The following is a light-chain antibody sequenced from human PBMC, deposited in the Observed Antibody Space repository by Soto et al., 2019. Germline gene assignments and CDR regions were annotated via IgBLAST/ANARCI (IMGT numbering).Light chain of an antibody. V-gene: IGKV3D-15*01. CDR2: GAS. CDR3: QQTYTTPEIT. J-gene: IGKJ5*01. Sequence: EIVLTQSPGTLSLSPGEGATLSCRASQSVSSNLAWYQQKPGQAPRLLIYGASTRATGIPDRFSGSGSGTDFTLTISSLQPEDFAIYYCQQTYTTPEITFGQGTRLEIK. CDR1: QSVSSN.